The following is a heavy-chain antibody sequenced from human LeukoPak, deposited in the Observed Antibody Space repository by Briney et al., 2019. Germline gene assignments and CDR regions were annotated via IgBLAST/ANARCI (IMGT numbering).Heavy chain of an antibody. CDR2: ISSSGSTI. CDR1: GFTFGDYA. V-gene: IGHV3-48*03. CDR3: ARDRQLWYPTPSYYFDC. J-gene: IGHJ4*02. Sequence: GGSLRLSCTASGFTFGDYAMSWFRQAPGKGLEWVSYISSSGSTIYYADSVKGRFTISRDNAKNSLYLQMNSLRAEDTAVYYCARDRQLWYPTPSYYFDCWGQGTLVTVSS. D-gene: IGHD5-18*01.